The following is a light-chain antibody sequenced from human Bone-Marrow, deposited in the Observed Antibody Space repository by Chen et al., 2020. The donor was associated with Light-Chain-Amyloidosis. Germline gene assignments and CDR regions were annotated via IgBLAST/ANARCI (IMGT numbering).Light chain of an antibody. CDR1: DLPTKY. V-gene: IGLV3-25*03. CDR2: RDT. Sequence: SYELTQPPSVLVSPGQTARITCSGDDLPTKYAYWYQQKPGQAPVLVIHRDTERPSGIAERFSGSSSGTTATLTISGVQAADEADYHCQSADSSGTYEVIFGGGTKLTVL. CDR3: QSADSSGTYEVI. J-gene: IGLJ2*01.